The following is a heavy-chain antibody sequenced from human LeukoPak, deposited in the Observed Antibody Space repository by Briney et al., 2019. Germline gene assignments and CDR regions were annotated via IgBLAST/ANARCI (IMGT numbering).Heavy chain of an antibody. J-gene: IGHJ4*02. CDR3: AKGYSSGYYFYFDY. CDR1: GFTFDDYA. Sequence: GRSLRLSCAASGFTFDDYAMHWVRQAPGKGLEWVSGISWNSGSIGYADSVKGRFTISRDNAKNTLYLQMNSLRAEDMALYYCAKGYSSGYYFYFDYWGQGTLVTVSS. D-gene: IGHD3-22*01. CDR2: ISWNSGSI. V-gene: IGHV3-9*03.